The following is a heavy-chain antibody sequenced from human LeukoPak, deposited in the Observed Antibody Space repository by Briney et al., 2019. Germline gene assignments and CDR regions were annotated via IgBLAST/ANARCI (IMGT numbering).Heavy chain of an antibody. CDR2: MNPNSGNT. CDR1: GYTFTSYD. D-gene: IGHD2-2*01. CDR3: ASAYCSSTSCGGYFQH. Sequence: ASVKVSCKASGYTFTSYDINWVRQATGQGLEWMGWMNPNSGNTGYAQKFQGRVTITRNTSISTAYMELSSLRSEDTAVYYCASAYCSSTSCGGYFQHWGQGTLVTVSS. J-gene: IGHJ1*01. V-gene: IGHV1-8*03.